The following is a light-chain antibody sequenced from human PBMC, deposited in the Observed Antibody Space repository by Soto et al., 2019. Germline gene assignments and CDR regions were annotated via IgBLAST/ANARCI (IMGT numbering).Light chain of an antibody. Sequence: EIVLTQSPGTLSLSPGERATLSCRASQSLSSSSYLAWYQQRPGQAPKLLIYVASSRSTGIPDRFSGSGSGTELTLTISRLEPEDFAVYYCQQYGSSPPITFGPGTRLEIK. CDR3: QQYGSSPPIT. CDR1: QSLSSSSY. J-gene: IGKJ5*01. V-gene: IGKV3-20*01. CDR2: VAS.